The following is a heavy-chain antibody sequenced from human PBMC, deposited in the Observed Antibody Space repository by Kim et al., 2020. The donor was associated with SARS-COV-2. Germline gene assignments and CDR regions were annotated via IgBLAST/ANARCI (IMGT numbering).Heavy chain of an antibody. Sequence: GGSLRLSCAASGFTFSSYDMHWVRQATGKGLEWVSAIGTAGDPYYPGSVKGRFTISRENAKNSLYLQMNSLRAGDTAVYYCARGRGNARVSGVLFDYWGQGTLVTVSS. CDR1: GFTFSSYD. V-gene: IGHV3-13*05. CDR2: IGTAGDP. J-gene: IGHJ4*02. D-gene: IGHD1-26*01. CDR3: ARGRGNARVSGVLFDY.